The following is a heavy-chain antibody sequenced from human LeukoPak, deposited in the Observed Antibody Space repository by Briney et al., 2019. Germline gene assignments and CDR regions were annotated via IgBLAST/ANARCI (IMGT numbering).Heavy chain of an antibody. D-gene: IGHD3-22*01. CDR2: FDPEDGET. V-gene: IGHV1-24*01. J-gene: IGHJ4*02. CDR1: GYTLTELS. CDR3: ATVKKAWYYDSRGYFDY. Sequence: ASVKVSCKVSGYTLTELSMHWVRQAPGKGLEWMGGFDPEDGETIYAQKFQGRVTMTEDTSTDTAYMELSSLRSEDAAVYYCATVKKAWYYDSRGYFDYWGQGTLVTVSS.